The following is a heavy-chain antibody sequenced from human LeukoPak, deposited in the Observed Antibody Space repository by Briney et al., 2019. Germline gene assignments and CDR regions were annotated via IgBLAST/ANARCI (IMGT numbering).Heavy chain of an antibody. V-gene: IGHV4-39*02. J-gene: IGHJ4*02. Sequence: SETLSLTCTVSGVSISSSNSYWGWIRQPPGKGLEWIGSIYYSGNTYYNASLKSQVSISIDTSKNQFSLRLTSVTAADTAVYYCAKDWGQRGVGASLGHWGQGTLVIVSS. D-gene: IGHD1-26*01. CDR3: AKDWGQRGVGASLGH. CDR1: GVSISSSNSY. CDR2: IYYSGNT.